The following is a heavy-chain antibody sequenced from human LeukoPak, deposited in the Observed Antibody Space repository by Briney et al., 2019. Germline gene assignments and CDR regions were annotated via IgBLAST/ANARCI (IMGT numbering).Heavy chain of an antibody. Sequence: SETLSLTCTVSGGSISSGGYYWSWIRQHPGKGLEWIGYIYYSGSTNYNPSLKSRVTISVDTSKNQFSLKLSSVTAADTAVYYCARAWSGFHTFDYWGQGTLVTVSS. J-gene: IGHJ4*02. CDR3: ARAWSGFHTFDY. D-gene: IGHD3-3*01. CDR2: IYYSGST. V-gene: IGHV4-61*08. CDR1: GGSISSGGYY.